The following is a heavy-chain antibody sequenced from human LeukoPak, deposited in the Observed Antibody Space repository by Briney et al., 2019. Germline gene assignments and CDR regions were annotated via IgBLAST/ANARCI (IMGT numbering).Heavy chain of an antibody. V-gene: IGHV4-34*01. J-gene: IGHJ4*02. Sequence: SETLSLTCAVYGVSFSGYYWSWIRQPPGKGLEWMGEINHSGSTNYNPSLKSRVTISVDTSKNQFSLKLSSVNAADTAVYYCAREITFRTTYYYGSGSYVDYWGQGTLVTVSS. CDR2: INHSGST. CDR1: GVSFSGYY. D-gene: IGHD3-10*01. CDR3: AREITFRTTYYYGSGSYVDY.